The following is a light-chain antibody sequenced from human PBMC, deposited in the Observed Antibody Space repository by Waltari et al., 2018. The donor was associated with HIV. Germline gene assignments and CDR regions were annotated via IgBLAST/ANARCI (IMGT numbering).Light chain of an antibody. CDR1: QTVINK. V-gene: IGKV1-39*01. J-gene: IGKJ3*01. Sequence: DIQMTQSPSSLSASVGVSVTITCRASQTVINKVNWYQQKPGKAPKVLIFDSSTLQSGVPSRFSGSGSGTDFTLTISSLQPDDFASYFCQQSYRTPLTFGPGTKVDIK. CDR2: DSS. CDR3: QQSYRTPLT.